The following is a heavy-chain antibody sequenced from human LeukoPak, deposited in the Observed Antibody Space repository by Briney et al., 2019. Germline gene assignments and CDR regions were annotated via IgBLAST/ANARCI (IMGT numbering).Heavy chain of an antibody. D-gene: IGHD3-9*01. Sequence: PGGSLRLSCAASGFTFSNYSMNWVRQAPGKGLEWVSSISSSSAYIYYTDSVKGRFTISRDNAKNSVYLQMNSLSAEDTAVYYCVRVAYDVLTGYENYYDYWGQGTLVTVSS. CDR1: GFTFSNYS. CDR3: VRVAYDVLTGYENYYDY. V-gene: IGHV3-21*01. J-gene: IGHJ4*02. CDR2: ISSSSAYI.